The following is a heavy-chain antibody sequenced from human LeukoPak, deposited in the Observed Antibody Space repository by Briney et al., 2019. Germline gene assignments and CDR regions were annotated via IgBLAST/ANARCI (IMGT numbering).Heavy chain of an antibody. CDR3: ARWTSDRRGSPDRQAYFDY. CDR2: ISAYNGNT. D-gene: IGHD3/OR15-3a*01. Sequence: GASVKVSCKASGYTFTSYGISWVRQAPGQGLEWMGWISAYNGNTNYAQKLQGRVTMTTDTSTITAYMELRSLRSDDTAVYYCARWTSDRRGSPDRQAYFDYWGQGTLVTVSS. J-gene: IGHJ4*02. CDR1: GYTFTSYG. V-gene: IGHV1-18*01.